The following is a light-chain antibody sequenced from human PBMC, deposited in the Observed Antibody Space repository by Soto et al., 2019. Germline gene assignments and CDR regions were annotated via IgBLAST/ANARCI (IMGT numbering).Light chain of an antibody. Sequence: QSALTQPASVSGSPGQSITISCTGTSSDVGAYNYVSWYQQYPGKAPKFMIYEGSKRPSGVSNRFSGSKSGNTASLTISGLQAEDEADYHCCSYAGSSIYVFGTGTKVTVL. CDR3: CSYAGSSIYV. V-gene: IGLV2-23*01. CDR2: EGS. CDR1: SSDVGAYNY. J-gene: IGLJ1*01.